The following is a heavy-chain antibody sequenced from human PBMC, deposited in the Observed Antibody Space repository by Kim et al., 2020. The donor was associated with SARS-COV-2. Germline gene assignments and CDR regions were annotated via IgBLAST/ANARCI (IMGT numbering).Heavy chain of an antibody. CDR1: GFTFSAYG. CDR2: ISSDGSNK. CDR3: TIDSH. J-gene: IGHJ4*02. Sequence: GGSLRLSCAASGFTFSAYGIHWVRQAPGKGLEWVAVISSDGSNKYYADSVNGRFTISRDNSRTTLYLQMNGLRAEDTAVYYCTIDSHWGQGTLVTVSS. V-gene: IGHV3-30*03.